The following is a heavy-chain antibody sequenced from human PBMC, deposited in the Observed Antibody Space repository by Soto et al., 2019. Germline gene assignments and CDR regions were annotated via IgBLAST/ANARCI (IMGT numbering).Heavy chain of an antibody. Sequence: EVQLVESGGGLVQPGGSLRLSCAASGFTFSSYWMSWVRQAPGKGLEWVSNIKQEGSEKYYVDYVKGRFTISRDNDYNSLYLQMNSLRAEDTAVYYCARANYDFWSGYYPLIDYWGQGTLVTVSS. J-gene: IGHJ4*02. CDR3: ARANYDFWSGYYPLIDY. D-gene: IGHD3-3*01. CDR1: GFTFSSYW. CDR2: IKQEGSEK. V-gene: IGHV3-7*01.